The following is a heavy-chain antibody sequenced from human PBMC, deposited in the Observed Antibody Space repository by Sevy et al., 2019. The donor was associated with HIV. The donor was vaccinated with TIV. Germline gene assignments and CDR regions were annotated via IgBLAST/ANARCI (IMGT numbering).Heavy chain of an antibody. V-gene: IGHV4-34*01. CDR2: IYHSGST. CDR3: ARGDYGSGIYIDY. J-gene: IGHJ4*02. CDR1: GGSFSGYY. Sequence: SETLSLTCAVYGGSFSGYYWSWIRHPPGKGLEWLGEIYHSGSTNYNPSLKSRITIYLDTSKNQFSLNLNSVTAADTAVYYCARGDYGSGIYIDYWGQGTLVTVSS. D-gene: IGHD3-10*01.